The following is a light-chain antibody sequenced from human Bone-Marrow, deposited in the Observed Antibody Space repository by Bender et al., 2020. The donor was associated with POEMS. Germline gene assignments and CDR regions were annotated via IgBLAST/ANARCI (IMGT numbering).Light chain of an antibody. CDR2: LNAEGVY. CDR1: SGHSGYA. V-gene: IGLV4-69*01. Sequence: QLVLTQSPSASASLGDSVKLTCTLSSGHSGYAIVWHQQLPEKGPRYLMKLNAEGVYTKGDEIPDRFSGSSSGAERYLTISSLQSEDEADYYCQTWDGGIHVVFGGGTKLTVL. CDR3: QTWDGGIHVV. J-gene: IGLJ2*01.